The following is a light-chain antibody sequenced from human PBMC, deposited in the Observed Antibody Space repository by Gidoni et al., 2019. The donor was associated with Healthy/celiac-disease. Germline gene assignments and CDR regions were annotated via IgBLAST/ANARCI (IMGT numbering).Light chain of an antibody. CDR1: QDISNY. CDR2: DEA. J-gene: IGKJ4*01. CDR3: KQYDNLPRT. Sequence: IQITQSPSSLSASVGDRVTITCQASQDISNYLNWYQQKPGNSSKILIYDEANFETGVPSRFSGSGSGTYFTFTIRSLQPEDIATYDCKQYDNLPRTFGGGTKVEIK. V-gene: IGKV1-33*01.